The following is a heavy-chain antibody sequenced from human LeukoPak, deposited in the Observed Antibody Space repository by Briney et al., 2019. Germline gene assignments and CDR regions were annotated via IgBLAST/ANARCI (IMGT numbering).Heavy chain of an antibody. CDR2: ISSSSTYI. Sequence: GGSLRLSCVGSGFTFSRYWMSWVRQAPGKGLEWVSSISSSSTYIYYADSVKGRFTVSRDNAKNSLYLQMNSLRAEDTAVYYCARRATTERGHSYGLDFWGQGTLVTVSS. V-gene: IGHV3-21*01. J-gene: IGHJ4*02. D-gene: IGHD5-18*01. CDR3: ARRATTERGHSYGLDF. CDR1: GFTFSRYW.